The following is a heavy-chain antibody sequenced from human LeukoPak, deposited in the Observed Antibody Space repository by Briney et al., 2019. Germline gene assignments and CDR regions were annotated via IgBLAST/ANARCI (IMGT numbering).Heavy chain of an antibody. J-gene: IGHJ5*02. CDR3: AKDRRYCSSTSCYTEGDWFDP. Sequence: GGSLRLSCAASGFTVSSNYMSWVRQAPGKGLEWVAFIRYDGSNKYYADSVKGRFTISRDNSKNTLYLQMNSLRAEDTAVYYCAKDRRYCSSTSCYTEGDWFDPWGQGTLVTVS. V-gene: IGHV3-30*02. CDR2: IRYDGSNK. D-gene: IGHD2-2*02. CDR1: GFTVSSNY.